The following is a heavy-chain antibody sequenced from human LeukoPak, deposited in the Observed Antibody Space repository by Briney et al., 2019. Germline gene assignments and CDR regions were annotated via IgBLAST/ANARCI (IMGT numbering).Heavy chain of an antibody. Sequence: SETLSLTCTVSGGSMTSYYWSWIRQPAGKGLEWIGRIYTSGSTNYNPSLKSRVTMSVDTSKNQFSLELRSVTAADTALYYCARDYNDILTGCFDYSGQGTLVTVSP. CDR3: ARDYNDILTGCFDY. CDR2: IYTSGST. D-gene: IGHD3-9*01. CDR1: GGSMTSYY. V-gene: IGHV4-4*07. J-gene: IGHJ4*02.